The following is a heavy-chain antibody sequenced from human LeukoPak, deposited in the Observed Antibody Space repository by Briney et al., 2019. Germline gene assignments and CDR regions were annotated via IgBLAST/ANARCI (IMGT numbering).Heavy chain of an antibody. CDR2: INQHGSQI. CDR1: GFTFSNSW. CDR3: ARWGDDSSGFSLDY. D-gene: IGHD3-22*01. J-gene: IGHJ4*02. Sequence: GGSLRLSCAASGFTFSNSWMSWVRQAPGRGLEWVASINQHGSQIHYVDSVKGRFTISRDNSKNTLYLQMNSLRAEDTAVYYCARWGDDSSGFSLDYWGQGTLVTVSS. V-gene: IGHV3-7*03.